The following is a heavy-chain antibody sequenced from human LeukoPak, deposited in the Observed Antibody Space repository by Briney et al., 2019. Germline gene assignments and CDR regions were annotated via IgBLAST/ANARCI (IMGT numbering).Heavy chain of an antibody. D-gene: IGHD3-10*01. J-gene: IGHJ4*02. CDR3: TKWSGFGDD. V-gene: IGHV3-23*01. CDR2: ISGSGDST. Sequence: GGSLRLSCAASGFTFSSNSMTWGRQTPGKGLEWVSGISGSGDSTFYADSVKGRFTISRDNSRNTLYLQMSSLRPEDTAVYYCTKWSGFGDDWGQGTLVTVSS. CDR1: GFTFSSNS.